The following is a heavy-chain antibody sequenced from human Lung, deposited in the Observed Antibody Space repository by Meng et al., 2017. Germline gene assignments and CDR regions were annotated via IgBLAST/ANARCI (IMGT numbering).Heavy chain of an antibody. CDR2: IWYDGSNK. J-gene: IGHJ4*02. Sequence: QVQLVESGGGVVRPGRSLRLSCAASGVTFSSYGMHWVRQAPGKGLEWVAVIWYDGSNKYYADSVKGRFTISRDNSKNTLYLQMNSLRAEDTAVYYCARGGWYSSSSRVDYWGQGTLVTVSS. D-gene: IGHD6-13*01. V-gene: IGHV3-33*01. CDR1: GVTFSSYG. CDR3: ARGGWYSSSSRVDY.